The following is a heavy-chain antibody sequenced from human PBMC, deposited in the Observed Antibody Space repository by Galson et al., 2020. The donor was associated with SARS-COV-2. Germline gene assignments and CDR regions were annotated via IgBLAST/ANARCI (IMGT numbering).Heavy chain of an antibody. D-gene: IGHD1-26*01. J-gene: IGHJ5*02. CDR2: IKEDGSEK. CDR1: GFTFSSFW. CDR3: ARGGRYGP. Sequence: QLGVSLKISCAASGFTFSSFWMSWVRQAPGKGLEWVANIKEDGSEKNYVDSVRGRFTISRDNAENSLFLQMNSLRAEDTAVYYCARGGRYGPWGQGTLVTVSS. V-gene: IGHV3-7*02.